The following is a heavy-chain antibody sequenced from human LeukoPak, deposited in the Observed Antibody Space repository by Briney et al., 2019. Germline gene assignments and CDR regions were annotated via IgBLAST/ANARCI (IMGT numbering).Heavy chain of an antibody. CDR1: GFTVSSNY. D-gene: IGHD3-16*01. Sequence: GGSLRLSCAASGFTVSSNYMSWVRQAPGKGLEWVSVIYSGGSTYYADSVKGRFTISRDNSKNTLYLQMNSLRAEDTAVYYCASDYELLPLYAFDIWGQGTMVTVSS. CDR2: IYSGGST. J-gene: IGHJ3*02. V-gene: IGHV3-53*01. CDR3: ASDYELLPLYAFDI.